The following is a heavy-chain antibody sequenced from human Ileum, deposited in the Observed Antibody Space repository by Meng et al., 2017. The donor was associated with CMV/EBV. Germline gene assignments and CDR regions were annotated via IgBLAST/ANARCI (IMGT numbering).Heavy chain of an antibody. V-gene: IGHV4-39*07. CDR1: GGSISSSTYY. Sequence: QRQLQRSGPGLAKPSEPLSPTCTVSGGSISSSTYYWGWIRPPPGKGLEWIGSISYSGRTDGNPSLESRVTMSVDTSKNHFSLKLNSVTAADTAVYYCARGTKYGSGNWFDPWGQGTLVTVSS. D-gene: IGHD3-10*01. J-gene: IGHJ5*02. CDR2: ISYSGRT. CDR3: ARGTKYGSGNWFDP.